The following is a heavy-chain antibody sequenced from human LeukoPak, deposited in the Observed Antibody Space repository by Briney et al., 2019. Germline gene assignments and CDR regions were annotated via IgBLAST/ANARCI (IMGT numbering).Heavy chain of an antibody. Sequence: GGSLRLSCAASGFTFSGSAMHWVRQASGKGLEWVGRTRSKANSYATAYAASVKGRFTISRDDSKNTAYLQMNSLKTEDTAVYYCTRHYDGDYKSDAFDIWGQGTMVTVSS. J-gene: IGHJ3*02. D-gene: IGHD4-17*01. V-gene: IGHV3-73*01. CDR3: TRHYDGDYKSDAFDI. CDR1: GFTFSGSA. CDR2: TRSKANSYAT.